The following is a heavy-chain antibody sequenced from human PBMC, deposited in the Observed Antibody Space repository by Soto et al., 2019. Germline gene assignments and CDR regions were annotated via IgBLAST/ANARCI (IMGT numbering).Heavy chain of an antibody. D-gene: IGHD2-15*01. CDR1: GGSIASGGSF. CDR2: IGYSGAT. Sequence: SETLSLTCTVSGGSIASGGSFWSWIRQHPGKGPEWIAFIGYSGATSYNPSLASRVTISADTYKSQFSLNLRSVTAADTAVYYCARGGASSKWFAPWGQGTLVTVSS. V-gene: IGHV4-31*03. CDR3: ARGGASSKWFAP. J-gene: IGHJ5*02.